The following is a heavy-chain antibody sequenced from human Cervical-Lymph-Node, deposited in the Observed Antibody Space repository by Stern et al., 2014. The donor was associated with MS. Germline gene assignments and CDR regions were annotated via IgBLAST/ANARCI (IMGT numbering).Heavy chain of an antibody. V-gene: IGHV3-74*01. CDR2: INSDGSST. J-gene: IGHJ3*02. CDR3: ARDFTYYYDSSGYWGDAFDI. CDR1: GFTFSSYW. D-gene: IGHD3-22*01. Sequence: VQLVESGGGLVQPGGSLRLSCAASGFTFSSYWMHWVRQAPGKGLVWVSRINSDGSSTSYADSVKGRFTISRDNAKNTLYLQMNSLRAEDTAVYYCARDFTYYYDSSGYWGDAFDIWGQGTMVTVSS.